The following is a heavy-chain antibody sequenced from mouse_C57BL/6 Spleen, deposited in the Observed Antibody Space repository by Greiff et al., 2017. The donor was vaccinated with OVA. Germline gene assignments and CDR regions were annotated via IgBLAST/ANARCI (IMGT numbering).Heavy chain of an antibody. D-gene: IGHD3-3*01. CDR3: ARQGDGDYYAMDY. Sequence: EVHLVESGGGLVKPGGSLKLSCAASGFTFSDYGMHWVRQAPEKGLEWVAYISSGSSTIYYADTVKGRFTISRDNAKNTLFLQMTSLRSEDTAMYYCARQGDGDYYAMDYWGQGTSVTVSS. J-gene: IGHJ4*01. CDR1: GFTFSDYG. CDR2: ISSGSSTI. V-gene: IGHV5-17*01.